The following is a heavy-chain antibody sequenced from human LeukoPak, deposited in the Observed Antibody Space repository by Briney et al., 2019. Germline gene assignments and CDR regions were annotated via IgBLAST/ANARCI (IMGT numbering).Heavy chain of an antibody. CDR2: ISSSGT. J-gene: IGHJ4*02. CDR1: GGSISNYL. Sequence: PSETLSLTCTVSGGSISNYLWGWIRQSPGQGPGWIGYISSSGTNYNPSLGSRVTISVDTSKNQFSLKLSSVTTADTAVYYCARDKSMRGNWFGNDYWGQGTLVTVSS. CDR3: ARDKSMRGNWFGNDY. D-gene: IGHD3-10*01. V-gene: IGHV4-59*01.